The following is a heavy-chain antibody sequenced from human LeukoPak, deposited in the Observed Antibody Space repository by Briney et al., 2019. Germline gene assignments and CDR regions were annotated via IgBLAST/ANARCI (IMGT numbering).Heavy chain of an antibody. D-gene: IGHD1-1*01. Sequence: PSETLSLTCTVSGGSISSSSYYWGWIRQPPGKGLEWIRSIYYSGSTYYNPSLKSRVTISVDTSKNQFSLKLSSVTAADTAVYYCARRGWNDPFDYWGQGTLVTVSS. CDR3: ARRGWNDPFDY. CDR2: IYYSGST. J-gene: IGHJ4*02. V-gene: IGHV4-39*01. CDR1: GGSISSSSYY.